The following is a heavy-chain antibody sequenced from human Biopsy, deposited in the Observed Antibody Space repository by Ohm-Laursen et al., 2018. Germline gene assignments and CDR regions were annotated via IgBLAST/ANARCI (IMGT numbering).Heavy chain of an antibody. CDR1: GGFISTYY. V-gene: IGHV4-4*07. Sequence: SETLSLTCTVSGGFISTYYWNWIRQPAGKALEWIGRIYNTGSTNYNPPLQSRVTMSVDTSKNQFSLKMSSVTAADTAVYYCARDLPYYENSGYGAFDMWGQGTMVTVSS. J-gene: IGHJ3*02. D-gene: IGHD3-22*01. CDR3: ARDLPYYENSGYGAFDM. CDR2: IYNTGST.